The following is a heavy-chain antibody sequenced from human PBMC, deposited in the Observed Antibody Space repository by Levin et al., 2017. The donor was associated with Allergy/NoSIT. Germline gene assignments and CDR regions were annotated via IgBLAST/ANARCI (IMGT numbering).Heavy chain of an antibody. Sequence: HGESLKISCQASGYSFTSFWFGWVRQRPGKGLEWMGLIFPSDSDTRVSPSFQGQIIMSVDKSISTAYLQWSSLKASDTAMYYCARRDSDGSNSFDYWGQGTLVTVSP. CDR1: GYSFTSFW. V-gene: IGHV5-51*01. CDR3: ARRDSDGSNSFDY. CDR2: IFPSDSDT. D-gene: IGHD4-23*01. J-gene: IGHJ4*02.